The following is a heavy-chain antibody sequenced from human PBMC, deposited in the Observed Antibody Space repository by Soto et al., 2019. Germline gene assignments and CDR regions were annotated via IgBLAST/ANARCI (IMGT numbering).Heavy chain of an antibody. Sequence: QVQRVQSGAEVKKPGSSVKVSCNASGGTFSSYAISWVRQAPGQGLEWMGGIIPICGTANYAQKFQGRVTITADESMSTGDMELSSLRSEATAVEYCATAGGSMAHFDYWGQCTLVTVSS. CDR2: IIPICGTA. CDR1: GGTFSSYA. CDR3: ATAGGSMAHFDY. J-gene: IGHJ4*02. D-gene: IGHD3-10*01. V-gene: IGHV1-69*01.